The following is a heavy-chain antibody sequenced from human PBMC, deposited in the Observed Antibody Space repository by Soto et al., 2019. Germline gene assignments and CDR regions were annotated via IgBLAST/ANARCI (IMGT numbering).Heavy chain of an antibody. CDR1: GGSISGGVHS. CDR2: IFDSGST. CDR3: AREIMPLTNGWYFDL. D-gene: IGHD2-8*01. Sequence: SETLSLTCTVSGGSISGGVHSWSWIRQPPGKGLEWIGHIFDSGSTYYNPSLKSRLTISVDTSKNQFSLRLSSVTAADTAVYYCAREIMPLTNGWYFDLWGRGTLVTVSS. V-gene: IGHV4-30-4*01. J-gene: IGHJ2*01.